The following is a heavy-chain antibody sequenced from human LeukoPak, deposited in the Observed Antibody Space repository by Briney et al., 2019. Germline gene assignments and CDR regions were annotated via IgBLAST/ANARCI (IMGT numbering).Heavy chain of an antibody. CDR3: AREYSSSSGRSFDY. CDR1: GFTFRSHG. Sequence: GGSLRLSCAASGFTFRSHGMHWVRQAPGKGLEWVAFIWYDGSNKYYTDSVKGRFTISRDNSKNTLYLQMNSLRAEDTAVYYCAREYSSSSGRSFDYWGQGTLVTVSS. CDR2: IWYDGSNK. V-gene: IGHV3-33*01. J-gene: IGHJ4*02. D-gene: IGHD6-6*01.